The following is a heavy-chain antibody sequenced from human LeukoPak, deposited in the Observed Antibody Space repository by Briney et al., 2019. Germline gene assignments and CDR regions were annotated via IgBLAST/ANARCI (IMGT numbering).Heavy chain of an antibody. J-gene: IGHJ4*02. CDR1: GFTFKKYA. Sequence: PGGSLRLSCSASGFTFKKYAMHWVRQAPGKGLVWVSRIKGDGGSPTYADSVKGRFTISRDNAKHTLYLQMNSLRAEDTAVYYCARKPDYYGSDYWGQGTLVTVSS. V-gene: IGHV3-74*01. D-gene: IGHD3-10*01. CDR3: ARKPDYYGSDY. CDR2: IKGDGGSP.